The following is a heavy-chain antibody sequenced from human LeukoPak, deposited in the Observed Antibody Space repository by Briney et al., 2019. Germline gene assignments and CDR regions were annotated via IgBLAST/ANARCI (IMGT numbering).Heavy chain of an antibody. CDR1: GGSISSYY. CDR3: ARARLYYYGSGSYYHQNWFDP. CDR2: INHSGST. V-gene: IGHV4-34*01. J-gene: IGHJ5*02. Sequence: SETLSLTCTVSGGSISSYYWSWIRQPPGKGLEWIGEINHSGSTNYNPSLKSRVTISVDTSKNQFSLKLSSVTAADTAVYYCARARLYYYGSGSYYHQNWFDPWGQGTLVTVSS. D-gene: IGHD3-10*01.